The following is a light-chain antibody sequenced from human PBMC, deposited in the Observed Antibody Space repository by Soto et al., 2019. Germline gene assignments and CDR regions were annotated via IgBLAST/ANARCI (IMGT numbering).Light chain of an antibody. CDR1: QSLLYGAGYMY. CDR3: MQTLQTPYT. V-gene: IGKV2-28*01. J-gene: IGKJ2*01. Sequence: DIVMTQSPLSLPVTPGEPASISCRSSQSLLYGAGYMYVDWYLQKPGQPPQLLIFLGSNRAPGVPVRFSGSVSGTEFTLNISRVETEDLGVYYCMQTLQTPYTFGQGTKLEIK. CDR2: LGS.